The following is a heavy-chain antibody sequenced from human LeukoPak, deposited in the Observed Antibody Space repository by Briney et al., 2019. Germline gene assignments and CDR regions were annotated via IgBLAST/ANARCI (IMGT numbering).Heavy chain of an antibody. CDR3: ARDLRSRYYDSSGYLRNNWFDP. CDR2: ISGSGVYT. Sequence: GGTLRLSCAASGFTFDSYGMNWVRQAPGKGLEWVSGISGSGVYTYYADSVKGRFTISRDNSKNTLYLQMNSLRAEDTAVYYCARDLRSRYYDSSGYLRNNWFDPWGQGTLVTVSS. CDR1: GFTFDSYG. D-gene: IGHD3-22*01. J-gene: IGHJ5*02. V-gene: IGHV3-23*01.